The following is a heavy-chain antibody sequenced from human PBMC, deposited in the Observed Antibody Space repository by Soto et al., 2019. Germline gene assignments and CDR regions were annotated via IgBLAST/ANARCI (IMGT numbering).Heavy chain of an antibody. CDR3: ARRDWSGSTSHFYFDY. J-gene: IGHJ4*02. V-gene: IGHV4-4*02. Sequence: SETLSLTCAVSGGSIISSNWWNWVRQPPGRGLEWIGEIYHSGSTYYKPSLKSRVAMSVDTSKNQFSLKLTSATAADTAVYYCARRDWSGSTSHFYFDYWGQGVLVTVSS. CDR2: IYHSGST. D-gene: IGHD3-9*01. CDR1: GGSIISSNW.